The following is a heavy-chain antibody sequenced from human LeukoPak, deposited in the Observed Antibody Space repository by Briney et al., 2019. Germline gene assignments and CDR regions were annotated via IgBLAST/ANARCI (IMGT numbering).Heavy chain of an antibody. V-gene: IGHV1-24*01. CDR2: FDPKDGGT. CDR3: ATDLIVGPTTDLDY. J-gene: IGHJ4*02. D-gene: IGHD1-26*01. CDR1: GYTLTELP. Sequence: ASVKVSCXVSGYTLTELPIHWVRQAPGKGLEWMGGFDPKDGGTIYAQNFQGRVTLTEDTSTDTAYMELSSLRSEDTAVYYCATDLIVGPTTDLDYWGQGTLVTVSS.